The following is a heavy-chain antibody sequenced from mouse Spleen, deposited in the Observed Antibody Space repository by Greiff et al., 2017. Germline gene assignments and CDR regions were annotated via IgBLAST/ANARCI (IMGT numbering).Heavy chain of an antibody. Sequence: DVMLVESGGGLVKPGGSLKLSCAASGFTFSSYAMSWVRQTPEKRLEWVATISSGGSYTYYPDSVKGRFTISRDNAKNTLYLQMSSLRSEDTAMYYCARNPYYYGSSPHWYFDVWGAGTTVTVSS. CDR2: ISSGGSYT. CDR3: ARNPYYYGSSPHWYFDV. V-gene: IGHV5-9-1*01. D-gene: IGHD1-1*01. J-gene: IGHJ1*01. CDR1: GFTFSSYA.